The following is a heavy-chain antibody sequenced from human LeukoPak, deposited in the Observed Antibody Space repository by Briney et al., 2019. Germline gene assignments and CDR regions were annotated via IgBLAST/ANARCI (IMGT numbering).Heavy chain of an antibody. V-gene: IGHV1-18*04. J-gene: IGHJ4*02. CDR1: GYTFTGYY. CDR3: ARDYDNVPDY. D-gene: IGHD5-12*01. Sequence: ASVKVSCKASGYTFTGYYMRWVRQAPGQGLEWMGWISPYNANTNHPQKLQGRVTMTIDTTTSTANMELRSLRSDDTAVYYCARDYDNVPDYWGQGTLVTVSS. CDR2: ISPYNANT.